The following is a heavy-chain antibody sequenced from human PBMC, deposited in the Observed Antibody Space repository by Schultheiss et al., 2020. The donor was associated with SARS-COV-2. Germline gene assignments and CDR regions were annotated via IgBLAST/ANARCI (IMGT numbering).Heavy chain of an antibody. CDR1: GFTFSSYW. V-gene: IGHV3-33*08. J-gene: IGHJ4*02. CDR3: ARVGGGYSQF. Sequence: GGSLRLSCAASGFTFSSYWMSWVRQAPGKGLEWVAVIWYDGSNKYYADSVKGRFTISRDNAKNSLYLQMNSLRAEDTAVYYCARVGGGYSQFWGQGTLVTVSS. D-gene: IGHD5-18*01. CDR2: IWYDGSNK.